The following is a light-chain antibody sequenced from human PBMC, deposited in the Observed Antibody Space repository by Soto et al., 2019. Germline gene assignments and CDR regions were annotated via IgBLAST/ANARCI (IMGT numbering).Light chain of an antibody. CDR1: SSDVGGYNY. J-gene: IGLJ1*01. V-gene: IGLV2-14*01. Sequence: QSALAQPASVSGSPGQSSTISRTGTSSDVGGYNYVSWYQQHPGKAPKLMIYEVSNRPSGVSNRFSGSKSGNTASLTISGLQAEDEADYYCSSYTSSSTLVFGSGTKVTVL. CDR2: EVS. CDR3: SSYTSSSTLV.